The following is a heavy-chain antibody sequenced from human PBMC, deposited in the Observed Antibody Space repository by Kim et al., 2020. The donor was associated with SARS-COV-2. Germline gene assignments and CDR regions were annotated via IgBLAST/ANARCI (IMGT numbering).Heavy chain of an antibody. Sequence: QGRVTITADKSTSTAYMELSSLRSEDTAVYYCARDPRYYDFWSGHGWFDPWGQGTLVTVSS. D-gene: IGHD3-3*01. V-gene: IGHV1-69*04. CDR3: ARDPRYYDFWSGHGWFDP. J-gene: IGHJ5*02.